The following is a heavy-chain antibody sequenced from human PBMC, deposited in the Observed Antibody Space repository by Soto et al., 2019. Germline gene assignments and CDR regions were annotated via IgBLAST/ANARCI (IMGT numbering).Heavy chain of an antibody. CDR3: ARPPYPGCINDVCCPLDY. Sequence: QVQLVQSGAEVKKPGASVKISCKASGYTFTSYYMHWVRQAPGQGLEWMGIIHPSGGSTNYAQKLHCTVALTWVTSTSAVYVEINILRSEGTAVYYCARPPYPGCINDVCCPLDYWGQGTLVTVCS. D-gene: IGHD2-8*01. CDR1: GYTFTSYY. J-gene: IGHJ4*02. V-gene: IGHV1-46*01. CDR2: IHPSGGST.